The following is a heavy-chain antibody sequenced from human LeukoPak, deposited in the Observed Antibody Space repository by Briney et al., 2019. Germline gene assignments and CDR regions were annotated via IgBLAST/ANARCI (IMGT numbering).Heavy chain of an antibody. Sequence: PGRSLRLSCAASGFTFSSYAMHWVRQAPGKGLEWVAVISYDGSNKYYADSVKGRFTISRDNSKNTLYLQVNSLRAEDTAVYYCARASGGSCYSNFDYWGQGTLVTVSS. CDR1: GFTFSSYA. D-gene: IGHD2-15*01. CDR2: ISYDGSNK. CDR3: ARASGGSCYSNFDY. J-gene: IGHJ4*02. V-gene: IGHV3-30*04.